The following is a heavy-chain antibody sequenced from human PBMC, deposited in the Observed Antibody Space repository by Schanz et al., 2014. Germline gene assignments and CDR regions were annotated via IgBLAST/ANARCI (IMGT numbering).Heavy chain of an antibody. V-gene: IGHV1-18*04. Sequence: QVQLVQSGAEVKKPGSSVKVSCKASGYTFVSYSMHWVRQAPGQGLEWIGWISAQTGDTRYAQKMQGRVTMTRDVSSTTAVLELRSLRYDDTAVYYCATMWGYCTATACQILEVLDVWGQGTMXTVSS. CDR3: ATMWGYCTATACQILEVLDV. D-gene: IGHD2-8*02. CDR2: ISAQTGDT. J-gene: IGHJ3*01. CDR1: GYTFVSYS.